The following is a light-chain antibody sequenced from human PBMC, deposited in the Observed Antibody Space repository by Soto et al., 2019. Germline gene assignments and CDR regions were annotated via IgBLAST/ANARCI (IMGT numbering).Light chain of an antibody. CDR2: EVT. CDR3: SSFTGASTI. CDR1: SSDVGGYNY. J-gene: IGLJ1*01. Sequence: QSVLTQPPSASRSPGQSFTISCTGTSSDVGGYNYVSWYQQHPGKAPKLVIYEVTKRPSGVPDRFSGCTSGNTASLTVSGLQAEDEADYYCSSFTGASTIFGTGTKVTVL. V-gene: IGLV2-8*01.